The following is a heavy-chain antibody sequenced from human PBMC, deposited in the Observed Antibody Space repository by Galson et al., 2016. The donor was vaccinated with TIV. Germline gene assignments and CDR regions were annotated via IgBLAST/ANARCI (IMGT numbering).Heavy chain of an antibody. J-gene: IGHJ3*01. V-gene: IGHV3-15*01. D-gene: IGHD5-18*01. CDR1: GLTVSDAW. CDR3: TTEGFTYGHHSFGV. Sequence: SLRLSCAASGLTVSDAWMSWVRQAPGKGLEWVGRLKSRGSGGTADSPAPVKGRLTISRDDSRNMLFLQMSNLKTEDTAVYYCTTEGFTYGHHSFGVWGLGTMVTVSS. CDR2: LKSRGSGGTA.